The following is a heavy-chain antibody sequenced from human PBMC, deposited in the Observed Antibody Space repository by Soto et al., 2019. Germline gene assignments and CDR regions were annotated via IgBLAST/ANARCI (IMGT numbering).Heavy chain of an antibody. J-gene: IGHJ5*02. V-gene: IGHV4-31*03. D-gene: IGHD3-22*01. CDR3: ARASSYYDSGAYWFDP. CDR2: IYYSGST. CDR1: GGSISSGGNY. Sequence: SETLSLTCTVSGGSISSGGNYWSWIRQHPGKGLEWIGYIYYSGSTYYNPSLKSRVTISIDTSKNQFSLKLSSVTAADTAVYYCARASSYYDSGAYWFDPWGQGTLVTVSS.